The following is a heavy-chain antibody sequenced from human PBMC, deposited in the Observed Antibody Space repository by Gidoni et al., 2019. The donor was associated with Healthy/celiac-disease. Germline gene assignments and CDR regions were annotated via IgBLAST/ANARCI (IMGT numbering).Heavy chain of an antibody. J-gene: IGHJ6*02. CDR1: GFTFSASA. Sequence: EVQLVESGGGLVQPGGSLKLSCAASGFTFSASAMPWSRPASGKGLEWVGRIRSKANSYATAYAASVKGRFTISRDDSKNTAYLQMNSLKTEDTAVYYCTRSSPDDPNFNYGSGSYGPPDYYYYGMDVWGQGTTVTVSS. CDR3: TRSSPDDPNFNYGSGSYGPPDYYYYGMDV. CDR2: IRSKANSYAT. D-gene: IGHD3-10*01. V-gene: IGHV3-73*01.